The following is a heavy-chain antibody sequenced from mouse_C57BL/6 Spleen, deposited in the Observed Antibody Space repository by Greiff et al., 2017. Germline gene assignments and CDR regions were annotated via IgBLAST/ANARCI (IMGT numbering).Heavy chain of an antibody. V-gene: IGHV5-9*01. CDR3: ARDGYYYAMGD. D-gene: IGHD2-3*01. J-gene: IGHJ4*01. Sequence: EVKLMESGGGLVKPGGSLKLSCAASGFTFSSYTMSWVRQTPEKRLEWVATISGGGGNTYYPDSVKGRFTISRDNAKNTLYLQMSSLRSEDTALYYCARDGYYYAMGDWGQGTSVTVSS. CDR2: ISGGGGNT. CDR1: GFTFSSYT.